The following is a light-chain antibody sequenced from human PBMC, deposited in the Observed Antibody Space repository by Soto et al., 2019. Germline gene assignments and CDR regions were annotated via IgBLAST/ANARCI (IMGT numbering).Light chain of an antibody. Sequence: DIQMTQSPSTLSASVGARVTITCRASQSISTWFAWYQQKPGKAPNLLIFDASSLESGAPSMCSGSGAGTYFTPTISTMQPDDFATYYCQQYHSYRTFGQGTKVDIK. V-gene: IGKV1-5*01. J-gene: IGKJ1*01. CDR1: QSISTW. CDR2: DAS. CDR3: QQYHSYRT.